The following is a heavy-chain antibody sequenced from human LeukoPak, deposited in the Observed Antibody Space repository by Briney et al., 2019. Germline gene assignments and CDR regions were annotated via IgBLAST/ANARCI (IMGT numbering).Heavy chain of an antibody. J-gene: IGHJ3*02. CDR1: GGSISSFY. Sequence: PSETLSLTRTVSGGSISSFYWSWIRQPPGKGLEWIGYIYYSGSTSYNPSLKSRVTISVDTSKNQFSLKLSSVTAADTAVYYCATGGYQLLADAFDIWGQGTMVTVSS. CDR2: IYYSGST. D-gene: IGHD2-2*01. V-gene: IGHV4-59*01. CDR3: ATGGYQLLADAFDI.